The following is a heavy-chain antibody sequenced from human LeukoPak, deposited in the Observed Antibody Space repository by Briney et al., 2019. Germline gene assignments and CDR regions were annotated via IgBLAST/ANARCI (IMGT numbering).Heavy chain of an antibody. CDR3: ARLYSSSWYEDY. J-gene: IGHJ4*02. CDR1: GFTFSNAW. Sequence: GSLRLSCAASGFTFSNAWMSWIRQPPGKGLEWIAEINHSGSTNYNPSLKSRVTISVDTSKNQFSLTLSSVTAADTAVYYCARLYSSSWYEDYWGQGTLVTVSS. CDR2: INHSGST. V-gene: IGHV4-34*01. D-gene: IGHD6-13*01.